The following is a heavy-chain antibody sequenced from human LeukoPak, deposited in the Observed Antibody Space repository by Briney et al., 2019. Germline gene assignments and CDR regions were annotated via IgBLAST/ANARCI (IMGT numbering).Heavy chain of an antibody. J-gene: IGHJ5*02. Sequence: PGGSLRLSCAASGLTFSSYWMSWVRQAPGKGLEWVANIKQDGSEKYYVDSVKGRFTISRDNAKNSLYLQMNSLRAEDTAVYYCARDDCSSISCYHNWFDPWGQGTLDTVSS. D-gene: IGHD2-2*01. CDR2: IKQDGSEK. CDR1: GLTFSSYW. V-gene: IGHV3-7*01. CDR3: ARDDCSSISCYHNWFDP.